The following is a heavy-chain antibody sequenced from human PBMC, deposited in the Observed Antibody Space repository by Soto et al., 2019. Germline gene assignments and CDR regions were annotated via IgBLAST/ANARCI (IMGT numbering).Heavy chain of an antibody. J-gene: IGHJ6*02. D-gene: IGHD1-26*01. Sequence: TLSLTCAISGDSVSSNSAAWNWIRQSPSRGLEWLGRTYYRSKWYNDYAVSVKSRITINPDTSKNQFSLQLNSVTPEDTAVYYCARDGRGIVGATTHYYYGMDVWGQGTTVTVSS. V-gene: IGHV6-1*01. CDR3: ARDGRGIVGATTHYYYGMDV. CDR1: GDSVSSNSAA. CDR2: TYYRSKWYN.